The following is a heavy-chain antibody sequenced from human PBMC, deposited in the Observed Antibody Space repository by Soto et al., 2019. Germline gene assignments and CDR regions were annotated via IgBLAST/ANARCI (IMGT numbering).Heavy chain of an antibody. D-gene: IGHD2-21*02. CDR2: FDPEDGET. V-gene: IGHV1-24*01. Sequence: ASVKVSCKVCGYTLTELSMHWVRQAPGKGLEWMGGFDPEDGETIYAQKFQGRVTMTEDTSTDTAYMELSSLRSEDTAVYYCATWVYCGGDCYNLAFHHWGQGTLVTVSS. CDR1: GYTLTELS. CDR3: ATWVYCGGDCYNLAFHH. J-gene: IGHJ1*01.